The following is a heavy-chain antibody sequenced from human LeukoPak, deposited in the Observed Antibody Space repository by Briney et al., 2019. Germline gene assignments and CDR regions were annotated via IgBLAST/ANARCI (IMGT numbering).Heavy chain of an antibody. CDR2: ISNSGTT. J-gene: IGHJ4*02. D-gene: IGHD4-23*01. CDR3: AGFGGNSF. CDR1: GFAASNNH. V-gene: IGHV3-66*01. Sequence: GGSLRLSRAASGFAASNNHVTWVRQAPGKGLEWVSVISNSGTTYYADSVKGRVTISRDNSENTVHLQMNSLRVDDTAVYYCAGFGGNSFWGQGTLVTVSS.